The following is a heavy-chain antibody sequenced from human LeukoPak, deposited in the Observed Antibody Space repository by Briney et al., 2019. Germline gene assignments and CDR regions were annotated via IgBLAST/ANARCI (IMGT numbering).Heavy chain of an antibody. Sequence: PGGSLRLSCAASGFTFSNYAMSWVRQAPGKGLEWVSAISGSGGSTYYADSVRGRFTISRDNSKNTLYLQMNSLRAEDTAVFFCVKVGDTAMHRPPDYWGQGTLVTVSS. J-gene: IGHJ4*02. CDR1: GFTFSNYA. CDR3: VKVGDTAMHRPPDY. CDR2: ISGSGGST. D-gene: IGHD5-18*01. V-gene: IGHV3-23*01.